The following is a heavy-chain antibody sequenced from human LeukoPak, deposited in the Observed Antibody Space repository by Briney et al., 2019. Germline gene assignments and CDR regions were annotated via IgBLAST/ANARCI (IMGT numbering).Heavy chain of an antibody. CDR3: ARDTITPGDYYYYGMDV. V-gene: IGHV3-7*03. J-gene: IGHJ6*02. Sequence: GSLRLSCAASGFTFSSYWMSWVRQAPGKGLEWVANIKQDGSEKYYVDSVKGRFTISRDNAKNSLYLQMNSLRAEDTAVYYCARDTITPGDYYYYGMDVWGQGTTVTVSS. D-gene: IGHD3-10*01. CDR2: IKQDGSEK. CDR1: GFTFSSYW.